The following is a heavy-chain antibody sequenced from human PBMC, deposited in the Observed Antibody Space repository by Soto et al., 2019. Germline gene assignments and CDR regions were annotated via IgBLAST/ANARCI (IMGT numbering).Heavy chain of an antibody. CDR1: GGSISSGGYY. CDR3: AASCVGCGGFNYYGMDV. J-gene: IGHJ6*02. Sequence: PSETLSLTCTVSGGSISSGGYYWSWIRQHPGKGLEWIGYIYYSGSTYYNPSLKSRVTISVDTSKNQFSLKLSPVTAADTAVYYCAASCVGCGGFNYYGMDVWGQGTTVT. V-gene: IGHV4-31*03. CDR2: IYYSGST. D-gene: IGHD2-21*01.